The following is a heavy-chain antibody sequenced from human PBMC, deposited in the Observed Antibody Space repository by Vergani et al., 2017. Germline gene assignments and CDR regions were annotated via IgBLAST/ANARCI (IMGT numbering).Heavy chain of an antibody. CDR3: ARGQSDTGYYVWGSDRYYFQH. V-gene: IGHV4-34*01. J-gene: IGHJ1*01. D-gene: IGHD3-16*02. Sequence: QVQLQQWGAGLLKPSETLSLTCAVYGGSFSGYYWSWIRQPPGKGLEWIGEINHSGSTNYNPSLKSRVTISVDTSKNQFSLKLSSVTAADTAVYYCARGQSDTGYYVWGSDRYYFQHWGQGTLVTVSS. CDR1: GGSFSGYY. CDR2: INHSGST.